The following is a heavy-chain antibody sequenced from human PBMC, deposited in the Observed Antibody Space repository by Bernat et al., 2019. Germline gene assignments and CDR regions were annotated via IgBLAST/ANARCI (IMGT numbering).Heavy chain of an antibody. V-gene: IGHV4-59*01. CDR3: AKDRSGGWYGGAFDI. D-gene: IGHD6-19*01. J-gene: IGHJ3*02. CDR2: IYYSGST. CDR1: GGSISSYY. Sequence: QVQLQESGPGLVKPSETLSLTCTVPGGSISSYYWSWIRQPPGKGLEWIGYIYYSGSTNYNPSLKSRVTISVDTSKNQFSLKLSSVTAADTDGYYCAKDRSGGWYGGAFDIWGQGTMVTVSS.